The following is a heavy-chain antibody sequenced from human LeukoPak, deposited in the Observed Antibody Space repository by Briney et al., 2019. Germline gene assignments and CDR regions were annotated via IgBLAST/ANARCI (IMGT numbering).Heavy chain of an antibody. V-gene: IGHV3-30*02. CDR1: GFTFRNHD. CDR2: IRFHGNSQ. CDR3: AKDLLRNPDFDY. Sequence: GGSLRLSCAASGFTFRNHDIHWVRQAPGKGLEWVASIRFHGNSQYYADYAKGRFTISRDNSENTVSLQMNSLRAEDTALYFCAKDLLRNPDFDYWGQGTLVTVSS. J-gene: IGHJ4*02. D-gene: IGHD1-14*01.